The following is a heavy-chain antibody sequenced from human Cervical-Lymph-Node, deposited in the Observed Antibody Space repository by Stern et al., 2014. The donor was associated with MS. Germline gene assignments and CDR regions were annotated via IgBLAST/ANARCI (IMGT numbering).Heavy chain of an antibody. V-gene: IGHV3-30*01. D-gene: IGHD3-22*01. CDR2: ISYDGSNK. CDR1: GFTFSSYA. CDR3: ATYYYDSSGPPPHNWFDP. Sequence: QVQLVESGGGVVQPGRSLRLSCAASGFTFSSYAMHWVRQAPGKGLERVAVISYDGSNKYYADSVKGRFTISRDNSKNTLYLQMNSLRAEDTAVYYCATYYYDSSGPPPHNWFDPWGQGTLVTVSS. J-gene: IGHJ5*02.